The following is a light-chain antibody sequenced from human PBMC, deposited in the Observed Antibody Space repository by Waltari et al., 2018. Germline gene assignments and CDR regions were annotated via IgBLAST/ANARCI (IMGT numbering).Light chain of an antibody. V-gene: IGKV3-20*01. CDR2: GAS. J-gene: IGKJ1*01. CDR1: QSVGRS. CDR3: QMYVRLPVT. Sequence: EIVLTQSPGTLSLSPGEGATISCRASQSVGRSLVWYQQRPGRAPRLLIYGASIRATGIPDRFTGSGSGTDFSLTISRLEPEDFAVYYCQMYVRLPVTFGQGTKVEI.